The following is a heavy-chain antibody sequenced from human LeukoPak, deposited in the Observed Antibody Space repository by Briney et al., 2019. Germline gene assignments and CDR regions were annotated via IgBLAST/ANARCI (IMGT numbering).Heavy chain of an antibody. CDR2: IYSGGST. Sequence: GGSLRLSCAASGFTFSSYAMHWVRQAPGKGLEWVSVIYSGGSTYYADSVKGRFTISRDNSKNTLYLQMNSLRAEDTAVYYCASYTDAFDIWGQGTMVTVSS. V-gene: IGHV3-53*01. CDR3: ASYTDAFDI. CDR1: GFTFSSYA. J-gene: IGHJ3*02.